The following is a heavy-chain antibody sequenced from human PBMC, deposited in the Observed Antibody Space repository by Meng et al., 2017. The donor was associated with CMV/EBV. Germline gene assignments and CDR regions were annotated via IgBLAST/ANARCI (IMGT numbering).Heavy chain of an antibody. CDR3: AKDGYSGYDYDY. D-gene: IGHD5-12*01. Sequence: GGSLRLACAASGFTFSSYGMHWVRQAPGKGLEWVAFIRYDGSNKYYADSVKGRFTISRDNSKNTLYLQMNSLRAEDTAVYYCAKDGYSGYDYDYWGQGTLVTVSS. CDR1: GFTFSSYG. CDR2: IRYDGSNK. J-gene: IGHJ4*02. V-gene: IGHV3-30*02.